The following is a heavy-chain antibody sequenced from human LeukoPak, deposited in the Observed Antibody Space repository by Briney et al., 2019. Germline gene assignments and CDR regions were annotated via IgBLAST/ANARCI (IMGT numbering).Heavy chain of an antibody. J-gene: IGHJ5*02. Sequence: GGSLRLSCAASGFTFSSYAMSWVRQAPGKGLERVSAISGSGGSTYYADSVKGRFTISRDNSKNTLYLQMNSLRAEDTAVYYCAKGALLALLSHNWFDPWGQGTLVTVSS. V-gene: IGHV3-23*01. D-gene: IGHD2-2*01. CDR3: AKGALLALLSHNWFDP. CDR2: ISGSGGST. CDR1: GFTFSSYA.